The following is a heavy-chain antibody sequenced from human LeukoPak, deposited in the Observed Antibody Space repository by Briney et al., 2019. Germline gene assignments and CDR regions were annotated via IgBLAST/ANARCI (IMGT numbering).Heavy chain of an antibody. Sequence: GGSLRLSCEASGFTFSSYSMNWVRQAPGKGLEWVSYISSSSSTIYYADSVKGQLTISRDNAKNSLYLQMNSLRAEDTAVYYCARETTYYDILTGYYGGRPLDYWGQGTLVTVSS. V-gene: IGHV3-48*01. CDR1: GFTFSSYS. J-gene: IGHJ4*02. D-gene: IGHD3-9*01. CDR3: ARETTYYDILTGYYGGRPLDY. CDR2: ISSSSSTI.